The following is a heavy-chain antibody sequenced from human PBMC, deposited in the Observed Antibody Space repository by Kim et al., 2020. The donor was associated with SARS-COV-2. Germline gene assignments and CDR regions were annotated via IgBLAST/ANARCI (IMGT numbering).Heavy chain of an antibody. CDR1: GGSISSGGYY. CDR2: IYYSGST. Sequence: SETLSLTCTVSGGSISSGGYYWSWIRQHPGKGLEWIGYIYYSGSTYYNPSLKSRVTISVDTSKNQFSLKLSSVTAADTAVYYCARESGITMVGGGPDYWGQGTLVTVSS. CDR3: ARESGITMVGGGPDY. J-gene: IGHJ4*02. D-gene: IGHD3-10*01. V-gene: IGHV4-31*03.